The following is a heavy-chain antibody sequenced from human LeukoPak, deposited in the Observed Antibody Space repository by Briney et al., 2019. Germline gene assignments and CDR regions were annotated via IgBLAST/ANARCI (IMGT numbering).Heavy chain of an antibody. CDR2: INPNSGGT. Sequence: GASVKVSCKASGYTFTSYGISWVRQAPGQGLEWMGWINPNSGGTNYAQKFQGRVTMTRDTSISTAYMELSRLRSDDTAVYYCARVYRTIRGYSYVVDYWGQGTLVTVSS. CDR1: GYTFTSYG. V-gene: IGHV1-2*02. CDR3: ARVYRTIRGYSYVVDY. J-gene: IGHJ4*02. D-gene: IGHD5-18*01.